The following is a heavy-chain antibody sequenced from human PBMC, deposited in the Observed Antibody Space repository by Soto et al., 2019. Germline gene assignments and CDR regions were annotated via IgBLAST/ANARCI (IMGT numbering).Heavy chain of an antibody. CDR1: GGTFKNYA. J-gene: IGHJ4*02. V-gene: IGHV1-69*01. D-gene: IGHD3-22*01. CDR3: ARASDTSGYHY. CDR2: ILPVFDEL. Sequence: QVQLVQSESVVQKPGSSVKVSCKFSGGTFKNYAISWVRQAPGQGLQWVGGILPVFDELHYAPKLQGRVTITADEVTSTAHLELGSLTSEDTAVYFCARASDTSGYHYWGQGTLVTVSS.